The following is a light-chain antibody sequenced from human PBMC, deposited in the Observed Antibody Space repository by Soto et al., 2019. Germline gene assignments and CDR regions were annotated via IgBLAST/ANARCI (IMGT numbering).Light chain of an antibody. Sequence: EIVMPQSPATLSVSPGERSPLSCRASRSVSSNLAWYQQKPGQAPRLLMYGASTRATGIPARFSGSGSGTEFTLTISSLQSEDFAVYYCQQYNNWPPYTVGQGNKVDIK. V-gene: IGKV3-15*01. CDR1: RSVSSN. CDR2: GAS. CDR3: QQYNNWPPYT. J-gene: IGKJ2*01.